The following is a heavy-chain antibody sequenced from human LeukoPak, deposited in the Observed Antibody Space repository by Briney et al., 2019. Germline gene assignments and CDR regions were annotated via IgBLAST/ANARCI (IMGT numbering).Heavy chain of an antibody. CDR3: ASELHYDILTGYRDY. Sequence: PGGSLRLSCAASGFTFSSYWMHWVRQAPGKGLVWVSRINSDGSSTSYADSVKGRFTISRDNAKNTLYLQMNSLRAEDTAVYYCASELHYDILTGYRDYWGQGTLVTVSS. CDR2: INSDGSST. V-gene: IGHV3-74*01. J-gene: IGHJ4*02. CDR1: GFTFSSYW. D-gene: IGHD3-9*01.